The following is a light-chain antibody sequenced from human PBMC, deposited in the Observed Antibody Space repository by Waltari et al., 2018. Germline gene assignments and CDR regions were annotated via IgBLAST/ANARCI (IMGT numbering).Light chain of an antibody. CDR3: CSYAGRGTYV. Sequence: QSALTQPASVSGTPGQSINISCPGTTSDVGNYELGPWYQQHPGKAPKLLICEVIKRPSGVSSRFSGSKSGNTASLTISGLQAEDEADYYCCSYAGRGTYVFGSGTKVTVL. CDR2: EVI. V-gene: IGLV2-23*02. J-gene: IGLJ1*01. CDR1: TSDVGNYEL.